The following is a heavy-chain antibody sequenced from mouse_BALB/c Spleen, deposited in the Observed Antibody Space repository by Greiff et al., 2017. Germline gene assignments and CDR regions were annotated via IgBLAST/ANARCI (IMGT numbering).Heavy chain of an antibody. V-gene: IGHV10-1*02. Sequence: EVKVVESGGGLVQPKGSLKLSCAASGFTFNTYAMHWVRQAPGKGLEWVARIRSKSNNYATYYADSVKDRFTISRDDSQSMLYLQMNNLKTEDTAMYYCVRQDYDYDDYYAMDYWGQGTSVTVSS. D-gene: IGHD2-4*01. CDR1: GFTFNTYA. CDR3: VRQDYDYDDYYAMDY. J-gene: IGHJ4*01. CDR2: IRSKSNNYAT.